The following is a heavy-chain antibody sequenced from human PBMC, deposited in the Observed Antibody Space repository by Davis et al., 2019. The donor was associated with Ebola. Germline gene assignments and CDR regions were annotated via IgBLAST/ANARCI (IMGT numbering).Heavy chain of an antibody. CDR2: IRSKANSYAT. V-gene: IGHV3-73*01. CDR3: TSAYGDWDY. J-gene: IGHJ4*02. Sequence: GGSLRLSCAVSGFTFSGSAMHWVRQASGKGLEWVGRIRSKANSYATAYAASVKGRFTISRDDSKNTAYLQMNSLKTEDTAVYYCTSAYGDWDYWGQGTLVTVSS. D-gene: IGHD4-17*01. CDR1: GFTFSGSA.